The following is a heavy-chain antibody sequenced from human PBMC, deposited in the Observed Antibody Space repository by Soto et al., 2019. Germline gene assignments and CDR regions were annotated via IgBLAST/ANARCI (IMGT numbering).Heavy chain of an antibody. V-gene: IGHV3-64*01. CDR1: GFTFSSYA. CDR3: ARSIQLWMGFDY. Sequence: GGSLRLSCAASGFTFSSYAMHWVRQAPGKGLEYVSVISSNGGSTYYANSVKGRFTISRDNSKNTLYLQMGSLRPEDMAVYYCARSIQLWMGFDYWGQGTLVTVSS. J-gene: IGHJ4*02. CDR2: ISSNGGST. D-gene: IGHD5-18*01.